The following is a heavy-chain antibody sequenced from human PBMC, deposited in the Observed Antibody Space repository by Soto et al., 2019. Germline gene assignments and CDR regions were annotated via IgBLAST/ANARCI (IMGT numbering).Heavy chain of an antibody. V-gene: IGHV4-34*01. CDR2: IYHSGST. CDR3: ATHNWNLDP. D-gene: IGHD1-7*01. CDR1: GGSFSGYY. Sequence: PSETLSLTCAVYGGSFSGYYWTWIRQPPGTGLEWIGYIYHSGSTYYNPSLKGRVTISVDMSKNQFSLKLSSVTAADTAVYYCATHNWNLDPWGQGTLVTVSS. J-gene: IGHJ1*01.